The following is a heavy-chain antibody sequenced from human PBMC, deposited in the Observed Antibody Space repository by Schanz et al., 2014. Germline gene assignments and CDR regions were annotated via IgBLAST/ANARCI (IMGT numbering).Heavy chain of an antibody. Sequence: QLQLQESGPGLVKPSETLSLTCTVSGGSISSSSYFWGWIRQPPGKGLEWIGSIYHSGSTYNNPPHKRRVPMSVERTKNQFPLKLYSGTAADTALYYCARHMGRLSSSRGNYFDYWGQGTLVTVSS. CDR3: ARHMGRLSSSRGNYFDY. CDR2: IYHSGST. CDR1: GGSISSSSYF. J-gene: IGHJ4*02. D-gene: IGHD6-13*01. V-gene: IGHV4-39*01.